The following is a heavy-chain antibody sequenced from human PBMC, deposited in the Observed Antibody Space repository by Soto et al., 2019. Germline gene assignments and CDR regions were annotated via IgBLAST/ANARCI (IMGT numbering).Heavy chain of an antibody. Sequence: QVQLVQSGAEVRKPGSSVRVSCKASGGTFSNYAISWVRQAPGQGLEWMGGVFPVVGATNYAQRFQGRVTITADESTSTAYMQLNNLRSEDTAVYYCARDRRAVGLGGSGWYYFDNWGQGTLVTVSS. CDR3: ARDRRAVGLGGSGWYYFDN. J-gene: IGHJ4*02. CDR1: GGTFSNYA. D-gene: IGHD6-19*01. V-gene: IGHV1-69*01. CDR2: VFPVVGAT.